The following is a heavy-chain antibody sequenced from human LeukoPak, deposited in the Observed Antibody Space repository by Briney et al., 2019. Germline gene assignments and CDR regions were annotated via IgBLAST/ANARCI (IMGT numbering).Heavy chain of an antibody. D-gene: IGHD4-17*01. CDR1: GFTFSSYA. CDR2: ISYDGSNK. Sequence: TGGSLRLSCAASGFTFSSYAMHWVRQAPGKGLEWVAVISYDGSNKYYADSVKGRFTISRDNSKNTLYLQMNSLRAEDTAVYYCAKAGFYGDYPGHFDYWGQGTLVTVSS. CDR3: AKAGFYGDYPGHFDY. V-gene: IGHV3-30*04. J-gene: IGHJ4*02.